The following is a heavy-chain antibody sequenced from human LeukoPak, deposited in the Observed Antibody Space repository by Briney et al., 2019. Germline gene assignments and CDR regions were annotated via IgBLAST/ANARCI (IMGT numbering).Heavy chain of an antibody. CDR3: ARGGGTGAFDI. CDR2: IYYSGST. D-gene: IGHD2-15*01. V-gene: IGHV4-59*01. CDR1: GGSISSYY. Sequence: PSETLSLTCTVSGGSISSYYWSWIRQPPGKGLEWIGYIYYSGSTNYNPSLKSRATISVDTSKNQFSLKLSSVTAADTAVYYCARGGGTGAFDIWGQGTMVTVSS. J-gene: IGHJ3*02.